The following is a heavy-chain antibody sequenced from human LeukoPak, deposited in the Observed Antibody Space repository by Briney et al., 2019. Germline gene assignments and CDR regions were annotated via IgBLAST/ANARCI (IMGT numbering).Heavy chain of an antibody. Sequence: GASVKVSCKAPGDTFGSYAISWVRQAPGQGLEWMGWISGYNGNTKYAQNVQGRVTMTKDTSTSTAYMELTSLRSDDTAVYYCARDYDVIPAAGNGMDVWGQGTTVAVSS. CDR2: ISGYNGNT. CDR1: GDTFGSYA. D-gene: IGHD2-2*01. J-gene: IGHJ6*02. CDR3: ARDYDVIPAAGNGMDV. V-gene: IGHV1-18*01.